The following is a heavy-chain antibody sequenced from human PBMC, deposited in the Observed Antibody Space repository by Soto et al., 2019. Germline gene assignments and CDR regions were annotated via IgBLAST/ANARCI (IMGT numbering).Heavy chain of an antibody. V-gene: IGHV1-69*13. CDR1: GGTFISYA. D-gene: IGHD5-12*01. J-gene: IGHJ6*02. Sequence: RASVKVSCKASGGTFISYAISWVRQAPGQGLEWMGGIIPIFGTANYAQKFQGRVTITADESTSTAYMELSSLRSEDTAVYYCARDKARGRDGYIQGGYYYYYGMDVWGQGTTVTVSS. CDR3: ARDKARGRDGYIQGGYYYYYGMDV. CDR2: IIPIFGTA.